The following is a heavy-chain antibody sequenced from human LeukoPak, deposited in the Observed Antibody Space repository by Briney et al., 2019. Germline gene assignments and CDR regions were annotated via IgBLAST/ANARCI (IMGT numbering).Heavy chain of an antibody. CDR2: INGKGGT. D-gene: IGHD3-10*01. CDR3: ARDLVYGSGSCGH. V-gene: IGHV3-74*01. Sequence: GGSLRLSCAASGFTFSNYWMQWVRQAPGQGLVWVSRINGKGGTSYADSVKGRFTISRDNAKNTVHLQMNSLRAEATAVYYCARDLVYGSGSCGHWGQGTLVTVSS. J-gene: IGHJ4*02. CDR1: GFTFSNYW.